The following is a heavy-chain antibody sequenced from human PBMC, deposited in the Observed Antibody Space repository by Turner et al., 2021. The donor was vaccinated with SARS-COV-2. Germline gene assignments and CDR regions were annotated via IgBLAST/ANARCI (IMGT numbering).Heavy chain of an antibody. V-gene: IGHV1-46*03. D-gene: IGHD4-17*01. CDR3: TRSRPGSTVTFDY. Sequence: QVQLVQSGAEVKKPGASVKVSCKASGYTFTTYYLPWVRQAPGHGLEWMGMITPSSGYTTYAQTFQGRVTMTRDTSTTTVYMDLSSLTFEDTAVYFCTRSRPGSTVTFDYWGQGTLVTVSS. J-gene: IGHJ4*02. CDR2: ITPSSGYT. CDR1: GYTFTTYY.